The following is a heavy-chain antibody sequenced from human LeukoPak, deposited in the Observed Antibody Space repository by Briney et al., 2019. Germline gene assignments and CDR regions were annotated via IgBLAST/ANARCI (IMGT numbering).Heavy chain of an antibody. V-gene: IGHV3-74*01. D-gene: IGHD1-1*01. J-gene: IGHJ4*02. CDR2: INSDGSWT. CDR1: GNYW. Sequence: GGSLRLSCAASGNYWMHWVRQAPGKGLVWVSHINSDGSWTSYADSVKGRFTISKDNAKNTLYLQMNSLRAEDTGVYYCAKDHYWSIDYWGRGTLVTVSS. CDR3: AKDHYWSIDY.